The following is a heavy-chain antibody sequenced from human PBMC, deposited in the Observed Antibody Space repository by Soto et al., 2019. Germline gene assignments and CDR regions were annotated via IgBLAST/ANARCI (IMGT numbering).Heavy chain of an antibody. CDR1: GFTFSSYA. CDR3: AKDYYDSSGYYYYYYGRDV. J-gene: IGHJ6*02. CDR2: ISGSGGST. D-gene: IGHD3-22*01. V-gene: IGHV3-23*01. Sequence: PGGSLRFSCAASGFTFSSYAMSWVRQAPGKGLEWVSAISGSGGSTYYADSVKGRFTISRDNSKTPLYLKMNSLRAEDTAVFYFAKDYYDSSGYYYYYYGRDVWGQGTTVTVS.